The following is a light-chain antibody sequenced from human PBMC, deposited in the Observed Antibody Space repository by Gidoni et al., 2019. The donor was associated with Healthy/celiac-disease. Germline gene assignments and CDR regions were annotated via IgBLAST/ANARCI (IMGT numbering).Light chain of an antibody. CDR1: QSVSSN. V-gene: IGKV3-15*01. CDR3: QPYNNWPYT. Sequence: EIVMTQSPATLSVSPGERATLSCRASQSVSSNLAWYQQKPGQAPRLLIYGASTRATGIPARFSGSGSGTEFTLTISSLQSADFAVYYCQPYNNWPYTFGQXTKLEIK. CDR2: GAS. J-gene: IGKJ2*01.